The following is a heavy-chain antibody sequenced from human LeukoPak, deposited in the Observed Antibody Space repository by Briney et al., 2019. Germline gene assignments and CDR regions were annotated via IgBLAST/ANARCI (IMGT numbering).Heavy chain of an antibody. CDR3: AREEDIVVVAPEGLWGI. CDR2: IYYSGST. Sequence: SETLSLTCTVSGGSISSSSYYWGWIRQPPGKGLEWIGSIYYSGSTYYNPSLKSRVTISVDTSKNQFSLKLSSVTAADTAVYYCAREEDIVVVAPEGLWGIWGRGTMVTVSS. D-gene: IGHD2-15*01. CDR1: GGSISSSSYY. V-gene: IGHV4-39*02. J-gene: IGHJ3*02.